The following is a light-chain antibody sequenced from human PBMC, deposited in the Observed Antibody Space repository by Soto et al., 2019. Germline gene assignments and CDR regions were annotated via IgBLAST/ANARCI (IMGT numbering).Light chain of an antibody. V-gene: IGLV2-14*01. CDR3: SSYTTSNTRQIV. CDR2: DVS. Sequence: SVLTQPASVSGSPGQSITISCTGTSSDVGGYNYVSWYRQHPGKAPKFMIYDVSNRPSGVSNRFSGSKSGNTASLTISGLQAEDEADYYCSSYTTSNTRQIVFGTGTKVTVL. CDR1: SSDVGGYNY. J-gene: IGLJ1*01.